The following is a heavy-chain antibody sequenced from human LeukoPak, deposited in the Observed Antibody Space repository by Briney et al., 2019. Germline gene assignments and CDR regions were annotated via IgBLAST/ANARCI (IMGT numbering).Heavy chain of an antibody. D-gene: IGHD6-13*01. J-gene: IGHJ2*01. CDR2: IGTAGEI. CDR1: GFAFSSYW. Sequence: GGSLRLSCAASGFAFSSYWMHWVRQATGKGLEWVSGIGTAGEIYYPGSVKGRFTISRENAKNSLYLQMNSLRAGDTAVYYCARAAYSSTWYSRYFDLWGRGTLVTVSS. CDR3: ARAAYSSTWYSRYFDL. V-gene: IGHV3-13*01.